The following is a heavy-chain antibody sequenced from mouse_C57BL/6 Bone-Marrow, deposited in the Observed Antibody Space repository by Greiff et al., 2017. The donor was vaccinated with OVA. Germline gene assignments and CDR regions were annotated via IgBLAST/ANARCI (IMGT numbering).Heavy chain of an antibody. CDR3: ATIYYDPDWFAY. CDR2: IYPGSGST. V-gene: IGHV1-55*01. D-gene: IGHD2-4*01. Sequence: VQLQQSGAELVKPGASVKMSCKASGYTFTSYWITWVKQRPGQGLEWIGDIYPGSGSTNYNEKFKSKATLTVDTSSSTAYMQLSSLTSEYSAVYYCATIYYDPDWFAYWGQGTLVTVSA. J-gene: IGHJ3*01. CDR1: GYTFTSYW.